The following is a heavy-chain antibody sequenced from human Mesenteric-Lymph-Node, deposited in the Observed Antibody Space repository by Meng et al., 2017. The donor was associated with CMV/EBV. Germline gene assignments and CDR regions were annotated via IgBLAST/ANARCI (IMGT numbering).Heavy chain of an antibody. V-gene: IGHV3-53*04. D-gene: IGHD2-15*01. J-gene: IGHJ4*02. CDR2: IYSGGST. CDR1: GFTVSSNY. CDR3: ARLYCSGGSCPPGY. Sequence: ASGFTVSSNYMSWVRQAPGKGLEWVSVIYSGGSTYYADSVKGRFTFSRHNSKNTLYLQMNSLRAEDTAVYYCARLYCSGGSCPPGYWGQGTLVTVSS.